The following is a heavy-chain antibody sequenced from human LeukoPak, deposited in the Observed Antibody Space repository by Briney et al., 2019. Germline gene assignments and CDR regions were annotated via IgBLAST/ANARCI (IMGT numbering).Heavy chain of an antibody. J-gene: IGHJ6*02. CDR3: ARGGWPHARGMDV. CDR1: GGTFSSYT. V-gene: IGHV1-69*02. CDR2: IIPILGIA. D-gene: IGHD2-15*01. Sequence: SVKVSCKASGGTFSSYTISWVRQAPGQGLEWMGRIIPILGIANYAQKFQGRVTSTADKSTSTAYMELSSLRSEDTAVYYCARGGWPHARGMDVWGQGTTVTVSS.